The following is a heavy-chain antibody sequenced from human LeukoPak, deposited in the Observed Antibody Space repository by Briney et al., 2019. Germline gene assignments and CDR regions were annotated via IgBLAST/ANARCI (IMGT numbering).Heavy chain of an antibody. CDR2: IYPGDSDT. J-gene: IGHJ4*02. V-gene: IGHV5-51*01. CDR3: ARREHGDSHENYFDY. CDR1: GYSFTSYW. D-gene: IGHD2-21*01. Sequence: GESLKISCKGSGYSFTSYWIGWVRQMPGKGLEWMGIIYPGDSDTRYGPSFQGQVTISADKSISTAYLQWSSLKATDTAMYYCARREHGDSHENYFDYWGQGTLVTVSS.